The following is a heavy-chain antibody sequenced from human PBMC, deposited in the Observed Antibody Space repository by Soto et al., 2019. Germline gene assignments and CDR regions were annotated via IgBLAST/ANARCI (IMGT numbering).Heavy chain of an antibody. Sequence: GGSLRLSCVVSVFTFSDYCMNWVRQAPGKGPEWVALISYDGTNKFYADSVKGRFTISRDNSKSTLYLQVDSLRPEDAAVYYCARDPKTSGGQHWAFNYFDSWGQGTLVTVSS. CDR2: ISYDGTNK. CDR1: VFTFSDYC. V-gene: IGHV3-30*03. J-gene: IGHJ4*02. D-gene: IGHD7-27*01. CDR3: ARDPKTSGGQHWAFNYFDS.